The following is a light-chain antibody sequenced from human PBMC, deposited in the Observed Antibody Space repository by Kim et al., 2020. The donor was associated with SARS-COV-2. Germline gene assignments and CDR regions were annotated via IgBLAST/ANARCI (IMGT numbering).Light chain of an antibody. J-gene: IGLJ2*01. CDR3: QAWDSSIVV. V-gene: IGLV3-1*01. Sequence: VATGQTASITCSGDKLGDKYACWYQQKPGQSPVLVIYQDSKRPSGIPERFSGSNSGNTATLTISGTQAMDEADYYCQAWDSSIVVFGGGTQLTVL. CDR2: QDS. CDR1: KLGDKY.